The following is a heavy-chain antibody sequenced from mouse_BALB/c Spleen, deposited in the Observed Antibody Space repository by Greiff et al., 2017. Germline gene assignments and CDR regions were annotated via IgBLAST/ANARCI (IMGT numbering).Heavy chain of an antibody. D-gene: IGHD5-1*01. CDR2: ISSGSSTI. V-gene: IGHV5-17*02. CDR3: ARGDLSTEMDY. J-gene: IGHJ4*01. CDR1: GFTFSSFG. Sequence: EVHLVESGGGLVQPGGSRKLSCAASGFTFSSFGMHWVRQAPEKGLEWVAYISSGSSTIYYADTVKGRFTISRDNPKNTLFLQMTSLRSEDTAMYYCARGDLSTEMDYWGQGTSVTVSS.